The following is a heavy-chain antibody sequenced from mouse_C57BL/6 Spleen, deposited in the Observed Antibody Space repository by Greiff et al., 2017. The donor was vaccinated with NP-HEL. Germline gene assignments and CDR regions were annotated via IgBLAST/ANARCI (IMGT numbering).Heavy chain of an antibody. D-gene: IGHD2-4*01. V-gene: IGHV8-8*01. Sequence: QVTLKECGPGILQPSQTLSLTCSFSGFSLSTFGMGVGWIRQPSGKGLEWLVHIWWDDDKYYNPALKSRLTISKDTSKNQVFLKMANVDTADTATYYCAPIYYERYFDYWGQGTTLTVSS. CDR3: APIYYERYFDY. J-gene: IGHJ2*01. CDR2: IWWDDDK. CDR1: GFSLSTFGMG.